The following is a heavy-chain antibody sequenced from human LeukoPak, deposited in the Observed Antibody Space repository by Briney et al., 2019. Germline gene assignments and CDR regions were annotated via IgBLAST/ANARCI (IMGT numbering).Heavy chain of an antibody. J-gene: IGHJ4*02. CDR1: GDSINSLDL. CDR3: AGLVGRYSSGLYYYYFDY. Sequence: SETLTLTCTVSGDSINSLDLWSWVRQPPGKGLEWIGEMYLSGTTHSNPSVKSRVTISIDKSKNQFFLNLSSVTAADTAVYYCAGLVGRYSSGLYYYYFDYWGQGTLVTVSS. D-gene: IGHD3-22*01. V-gene: IGHV4-4*02. CDR2: MYLSGTT.